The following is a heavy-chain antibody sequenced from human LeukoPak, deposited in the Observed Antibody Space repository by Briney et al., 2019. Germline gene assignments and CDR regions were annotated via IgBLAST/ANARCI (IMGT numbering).Heavy chain of an antibody. CDR2: ISAYNGNT. V-gene: IGHV1-18*01. J-gene: IGHJ5*02. CDR3: ARWRVTVNWFDP. CDR1: GYTFTSYG. Sequence: ASVKVSGKASGYTFTSYGISWVRQAPGQGLEWMGWISAYNGNTNYAQKLQGRVNMTTDTSTSTAYMELRSLRSDDTAVYYCARWRVTVNWFDPWGQGTLVTVSS. D-gene: IGHD2-21*02.